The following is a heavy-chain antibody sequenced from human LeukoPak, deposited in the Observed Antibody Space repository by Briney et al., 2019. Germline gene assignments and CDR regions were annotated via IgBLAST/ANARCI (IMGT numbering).Heavy chain of an antibody. J-gene: IGHJ4*02. V-gene: IGHV4-59*01. CDR2: IHYSGST. CDR3: ARDLGRGYSGEFDF. Sequence: SETLSLTCTVSGGSMNNYYWRWIRQAPGKGLEWIGTIHYSGSTSYNISLKSRVTISLDTSKSQFSLRLTSVTAADTAVYYCARDLGRGYSGEFDFWGQGTLVTVSS. CDR1: GGSMNNYY. D-gene: IGHD5-12*01.